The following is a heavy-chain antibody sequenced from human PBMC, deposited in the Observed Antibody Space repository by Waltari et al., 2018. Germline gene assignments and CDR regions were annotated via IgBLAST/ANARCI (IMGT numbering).Heavy chain of an antibody. CDR2: INHRGST. D-gene: IGHD4-17*01. J-gene: IGHJ4*02. CDR1: GGSFSGSY. CDR3: ARSRAVTTFDY. V-gene: IGHV4-34*01. Sequence: QVQLQQWGAGLLKPSETLSLTCAVYGGSFSGSYWSWIRQPPGKGLEWIGEINHRGSTNYNPSLKSRVTISVDTSKNQFSLKLSSVTAADTAVYYCARSRAVTTFDYWGQGTLVTVSS.